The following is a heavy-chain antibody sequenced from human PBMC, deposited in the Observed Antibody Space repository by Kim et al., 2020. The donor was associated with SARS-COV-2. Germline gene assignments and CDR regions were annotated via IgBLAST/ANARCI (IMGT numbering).Heavy chain of an antibody. V-gene: IGHV3-7*03. CDR2: IKQDGSEK. D-gene: IGHD3-22*01. Sequence: GGSLRLSCAASGFTFSSYWMSWVRQAPGKGLEWVANIKQDGSEKYYVDSVKGRFTISRDNAKNSLYLQMNSLRAEDTAVYYCARESYYYDSSWFYYFDYWGQGTLVTVSS. CDR3: ARESYYYDSSWFYYFDY. CDR1: GFTFSSYW. J-gene: IGHJ4*02.